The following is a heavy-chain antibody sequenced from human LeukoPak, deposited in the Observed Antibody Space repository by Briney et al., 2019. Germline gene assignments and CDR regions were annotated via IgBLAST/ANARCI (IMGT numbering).Heavy chain of an antibody. Sequence: PSETLSLTCTVSGYSISSGYYWGWIRQPAGKGLEWIGRIYTSGSTNYNPSLKSRVTISVDTSKNQFSLKLSSVTAADTAVYYCARDDNYYGSGNWFDPWGQGTLVTVSS. J-gene: IGHJ5*02. D-gene: IGHD3-10*01. V-gene: IGHV4-61*02. CDR2: IYTSGST. CDR1: GYSISSGYY. CDR3: ARDDNYYGSGNWFDP.